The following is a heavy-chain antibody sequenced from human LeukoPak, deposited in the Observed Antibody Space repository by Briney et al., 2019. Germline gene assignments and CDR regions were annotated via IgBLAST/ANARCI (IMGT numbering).Heavy chain of an antibody. D-gene: IGHD4-17*01. J-gene: IGHJ4*02. V-gene: IGHV3-48*03. CDR3: ARGGYGAPSDY. CDR1: GFTFSSYE. CDR2: ISSSGSTI. Sequence: GGSLRLSCAASGFTFSSYEMNWVRQAPGKGLEWVSYISSSGSTIYYADSVKGRFTISRDNAKNSLYLQMNSLRAEDTAVYYCARGGYGAPSDYWGQGTLVTVSS.